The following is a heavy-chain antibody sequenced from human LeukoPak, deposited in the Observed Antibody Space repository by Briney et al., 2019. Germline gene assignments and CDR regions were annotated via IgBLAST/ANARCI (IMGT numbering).Heavy chain of an antibody. V-gene: IGHV1-8*01. Sequence: ASVKVSCTTSGYTFTSYDINWVRQATGQGLEWMGWMNPNSGNTGYAQKFQGRVSMTRSTSITTAYMELSSLRFEDTAVYYCARESGFYASGSRYWGQGTLVTVSS. J-gene: IGHJ4*02. D-gene: IGHD3-10*01. CDR1: GYTFTSYD. CDR3: ARESGFYASGSRY. CDR2: MNPNSGNT.